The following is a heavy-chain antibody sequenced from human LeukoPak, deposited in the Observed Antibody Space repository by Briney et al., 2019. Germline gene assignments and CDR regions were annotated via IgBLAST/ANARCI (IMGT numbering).Heavy chain of an antibody. V-gene: IGHV4-38-2*02. CDR1: GYSISSDYY. J-gene: IGHJ4*02. CDR3: ARYDVWGTYRAFDY. CDR2: IYHSGST. D-gene: IGHD3-16*02. Sequence: SETLSLTCTVSGYSISSDYYWGWIRQPPGRGLEWIGTIYHSGSTYYNPSLKSRVTISVDTSKNLFSLKLSSVTAADTAVYYCARYDVWGTYRAFDYWGQGTLVTVSS.